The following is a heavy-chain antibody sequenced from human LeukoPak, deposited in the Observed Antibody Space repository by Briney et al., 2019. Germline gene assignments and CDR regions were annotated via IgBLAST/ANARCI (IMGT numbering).Heavy chain of an antibody. Sequence: PGGSLRLSCAASGCTFSSYAMHWVRQAPGKGLEWVSAISGSGGSTYYADSVKGRFTTSRDNSKNTLYLQMNSLRAEDTAVYYCAKEEGLDVGVWGQGTTVTVSS. CDR2: ISGSGGST. J-gene: IGHJ6*02. D-gene: IGHD3/OR15-3a*01. CDR3: AKEEGLDVGV. V-gene: IGHV3-23*01. CDR1: GCTFSSYA.